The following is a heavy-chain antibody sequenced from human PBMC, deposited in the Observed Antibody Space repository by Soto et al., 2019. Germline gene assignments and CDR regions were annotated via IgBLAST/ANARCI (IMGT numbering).Heavy chain of an antibody. D-gene: IGHD1-1*01. J-gene: IGHJ5*02. CDR1: GYTFTSNG. CDR3: GRAPGGPNSNWFDP. Sequence: ASVKVSCKTSGYTFTSNGFNWVRQAPRQGLEWLGWISAYNGNTNYAQKPQGRVTMTTDTSTSTDHMELRSLRFAAAAGYYCGRAPGGPNSNWFDPWGQGTLGTVSS. V-gene: IGHV1-18*01. CDR2: ISAYNGNT.